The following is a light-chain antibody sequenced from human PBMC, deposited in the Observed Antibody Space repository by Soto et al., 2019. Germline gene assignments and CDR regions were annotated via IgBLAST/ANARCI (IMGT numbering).Light chain of an antibody. Sequence: DIQMTQSPSTLSASVGDRVTITCRASQSISTWLAWYQQKAGEAPKFLIYDASTLESGVPSRFSGSGSGTEFTLAISSLQPDDFATYYCQQYNSYPWTFGQGTKVDIK. CDR1: QSISTW. CDR2: DAS. J-gene: IGKJ1*01. V-gene: IGKV1-5*01. CDR3: QQYNSYPWT.